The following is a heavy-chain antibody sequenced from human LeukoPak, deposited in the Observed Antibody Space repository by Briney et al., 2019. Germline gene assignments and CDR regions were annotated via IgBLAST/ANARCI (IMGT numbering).Heavy chain of an antibody. J-gene: IGHJ6*03. V-gene: IGHV5-51*01. Sequence: GESLKISCKGSGYSFTSYWIGWVRQMPGKGLGWMGIIYPGDSDTRYSPSFQGQVTISADKSISTAYLQWSSLKASDTAMYYCARQPTYYYYYMDVWGKGTTVTVSS. CDR2: IYPGDSDT. CDR3: ARQPTYYYYYMDV. CDR1: GYSFTSYW.